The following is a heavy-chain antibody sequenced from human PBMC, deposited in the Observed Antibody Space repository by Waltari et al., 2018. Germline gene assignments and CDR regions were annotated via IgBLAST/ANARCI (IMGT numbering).Heavy chain of an antibody. J-gene: IGHJ4*02. V-gene: IGHV4-34*01. CDR2: INHSGST. CDR1: GGSFSGYY. CDR3: ARVGTGLFDY. D-gene: IGHD3-9*01. Sequence: QVQLQQWGAGLLKPSETLSLPCAVYGGSFSGYYWSWIRQPPGKGLEWIGEINHSGSTNYNPSLKSRVTISVDTSKNQFSLKLSSVTAADTAVYYCARVGTGLFDYWGQGTLVTVSS.